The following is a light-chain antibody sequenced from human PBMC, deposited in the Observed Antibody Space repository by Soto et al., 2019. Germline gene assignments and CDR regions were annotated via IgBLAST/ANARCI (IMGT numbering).Light chain of an antibody. Sequence: EIVMTQSPATLSLSPGERATLSCRATQSVGSYLGWYQQKPGQAPRLLIYDASNRATGIPARFGGSGSETDFTLTISSLQSEDFAVYYCQQYNNWPRTFGQGTKVDIK. V-gene: IGKV3D-15*01. CDR2: DAS. CDR1: QSVGSY. J-gene: IGKJ1*01. CDR3: QQYNNWPRT.